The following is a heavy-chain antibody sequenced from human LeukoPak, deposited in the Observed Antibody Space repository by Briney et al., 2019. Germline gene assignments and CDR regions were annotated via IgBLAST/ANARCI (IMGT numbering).Heavy chain of an antibody. CDR3: ALTTVTKRGDAFDI. CDR1: GYTFTGYY. D-gene: IGHD4-17*01. CDR2: INPNSGGT. V-gene: IGHV1-2*02. J-gene: IGHJ3*02. Sequence: VAPVKVSCKASGYTFTGYYMHWVRQAPGQGLEWMGWINPNSGGTNYAQKFQGRVTMTRDTSISTAYMELSRLRSDDTAVYYCALTTVTKRGDAFDIWGKGTMVTVSS.